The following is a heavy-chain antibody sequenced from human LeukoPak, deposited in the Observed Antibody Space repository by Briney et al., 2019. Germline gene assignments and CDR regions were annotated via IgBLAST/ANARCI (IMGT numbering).Heavy chain of an antibody. V-gene: IGHV3-23*01. CDR2: ISGSGNNT. J-gene: IGHJ4*02. Sequence: GGSLRLSCAASGFTFSSYAMSWVRQAPGKGLEWVSAISGSGNNTYYADSVKGRFTISRDNSKNTLYFQMSSLGAEDTAVYYCAKAMGEQWLLDYWGQGALVTVSS. D-gene: IGHD6-19*01. CDR1: GFTFSSYA. CDR3: AKAMGEQWLLDY.